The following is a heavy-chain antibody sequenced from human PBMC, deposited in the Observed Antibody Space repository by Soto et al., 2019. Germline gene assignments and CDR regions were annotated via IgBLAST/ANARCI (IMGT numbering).Heavy chain of an antibody. CDR1: GYSISAYY. D-gene: IGHD3-10*01. V-gene: IGHV1-2*02. J-gene: IGHJ4*02. CDR2: IDPKNGGT. Sequence: QVQLVQSGTEVKKPGASVKVSCQASGYSISAYYIHWVRQAPGQGLEWMGWIDPKNGGTVSAQKFQGRLTMTRDTSISTVYMDLSGLTSDDTALYYCGRDAYGIVPYWGQGSLVTVSS. CDR3: GRDAYGIVPY.